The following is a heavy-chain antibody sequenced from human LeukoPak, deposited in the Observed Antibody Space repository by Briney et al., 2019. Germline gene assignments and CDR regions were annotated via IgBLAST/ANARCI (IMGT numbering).Heavy chain of an antibody. D-gene: IGHD3-22*01. Sequence: GGSLRLSCAASGFTFDDYAMHWVRQAPGKGLEWVSLISGDGGSTYYADSVKGRFTISRDNSKNSLYLQMNSLRTEDTALYYCAKGRGYYDSSGYADYWGQGTLVTVSS. CDR1: GFTFDDYA. J-gene: IGHJ4*02. CDR3: AKGRGYYDSSGYADY. V-gene: IGHV3-43*02. CDR2: ISGDGGST.